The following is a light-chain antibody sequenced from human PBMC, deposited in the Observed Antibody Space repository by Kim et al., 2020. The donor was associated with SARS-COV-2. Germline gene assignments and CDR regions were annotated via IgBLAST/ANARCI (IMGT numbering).Light chain of an antibody. CDR2: DVT. CDR1: NSDVGGYNY. CDR3: CSYAGSYTLV. V-gene: IGLV2-11*01. Sequence: QSALTQPRSVSGSPGQSVTISCTGTNSDVGGYNYVSWYQQHPGKVHKLIIYDVTKRPSGVPDRFSGSKSGNTASLTISGLQVEDETDYYCCSYAGSYTLVFGGGTKLTVL. J-gene: IGLJ2*01.